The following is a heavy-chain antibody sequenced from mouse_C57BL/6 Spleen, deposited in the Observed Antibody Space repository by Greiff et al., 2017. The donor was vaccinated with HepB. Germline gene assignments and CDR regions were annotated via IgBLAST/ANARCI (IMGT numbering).Heavy chain of an antibody. CDR2: IHPNSGST. V-gene: IGHV1-64*01. CDR3: ARSGDYYYCFYFGC. J-gene: IGHJ2*01. Sequence: VQLQQPGAELVKPGASVKLSCKASGYTFTSYWMHWVKQRPGQGLEWIGMIHPNSGSTNYNEKFKSKATLTVDKSSSTAYMQLSSLTSEDSAVYYCARSGDYYYCFYFGCWGQGTTLTVSS. D-gene: IGHD1-1*01. CDR1: GYTFTSYW.